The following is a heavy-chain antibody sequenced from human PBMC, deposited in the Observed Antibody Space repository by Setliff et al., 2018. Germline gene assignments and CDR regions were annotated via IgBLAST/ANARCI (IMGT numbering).Heavy chain of an antibody. Sequence: PSETLSLTCTVSGDSISSGDYFWSWIRKPPGKGLEWIAYIYHSGSAYYNPSLKSRVTMSVDTSKNQFSLHLTSVTAADTAVYYCAREVGTSTSSDAFDVWCHGMMVTVSS. CDR1: GDSISSGDYF. J-gene: IGHJ3*01. CDR3: AREVGTSTSSDAFDV. D-gene: IGHD1-26*01. CDR2: IYHSGSA. V-gene: IGHV4-30-4*08.